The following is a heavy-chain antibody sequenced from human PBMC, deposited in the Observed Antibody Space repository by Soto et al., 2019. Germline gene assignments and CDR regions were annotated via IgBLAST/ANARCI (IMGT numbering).Heavy chain of an antibody. CDR2: INHSGST. Sequence: SETLSLTCAVYGGSFSGYYWSWIHQPPGKGLEWIGEINHSGSTNYNPSLKSRVTISVDTSNNQFSLRLSSVTAADTAVYFCARGPGQGYCTITSCYFFDYWGQGTLVTVSS. V-gene: IGHV4-34*01. J-gene: IGHJ4*02. CDR1: GGSFSGYY. CDR3: ARGPGQGYCTITSCYFFDY. D-gene: IGHD2-2*01.